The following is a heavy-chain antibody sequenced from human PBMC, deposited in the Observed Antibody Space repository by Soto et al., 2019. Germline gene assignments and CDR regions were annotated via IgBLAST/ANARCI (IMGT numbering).Heavy chain of an antibody. J-gene: IGHJ5*02. D-gene: IGHD3-10*01. Sequence: PGGSLRLSCAASGFTFSNYGMHWVRQAPGKGLEWVAVIWYDGTNKYYADSVKGRFTISKDNSKNTLYLQMNSLRVEDTAVYYCARDRGYYVSGAAGLRRKNWFDPWGQGTLVTVSS. CDR3: ARDRGYYVSGAAGLRRKNWFDP. CDR1: GFTFSNYG. V-gene: IGHV3-33*01. CDR2: IWYDGTNK.